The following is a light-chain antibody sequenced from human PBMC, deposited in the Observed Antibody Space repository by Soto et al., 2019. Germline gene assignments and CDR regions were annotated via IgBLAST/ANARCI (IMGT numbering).Light chain of an antibody. CDR2: EVN. CDR1: SSDVRGYNY. J-gene: IGLJ1*01. Sequence: QSALTQPPSASGSPGQSVTISCTGTSSDVRGYNYVSWYQQHPGKVPKLIIYEVNKRPSGVPDRFSGSKSGNTASLIVAGLQAEDEADYYCTSYAGGNNVFGTGTKVTVL. V-gene: IGLV2-8*01. CDR3: TSYAGGNNV.